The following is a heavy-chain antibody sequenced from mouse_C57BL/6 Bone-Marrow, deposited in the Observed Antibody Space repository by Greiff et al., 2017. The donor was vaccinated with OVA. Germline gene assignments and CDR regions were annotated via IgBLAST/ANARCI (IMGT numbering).Heavy chain of an antibody. CDR2: ISSGSSTI. Sequence: DVQLVESGGGLVKPGGSLKLSCAASGFTFSDYGMHWVRQAPEKGLEWVAYISSGSSTIYYADTVKGRFTISRDNAKNTLFLQMTSLRSEDTAMYYCARRELRYFDVWGTGTTVTVSS. CDR1: GFTFSDYG. J-gene: IGHJ1*03. CDR3: ARRELRYFDV. D-gene: IGHD1-1*01. V-gene: IGHV5-17*01.